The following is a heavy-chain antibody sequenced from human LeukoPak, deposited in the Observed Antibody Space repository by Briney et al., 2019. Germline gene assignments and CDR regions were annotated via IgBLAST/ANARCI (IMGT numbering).Heavy chain of an antibody. CDR3: ARGRTVADRMYYFDC. Sequence: PSETLSLTCAVYGGSFSGYYWSWIRQPPGKGLEWIGEINHSGSTNYNPSLKSRVTISVDTSKNQFSLKLSSVTAADTAVYYCARGRTVADRMYYFDCWGQGTLVTVSS. D-gene: IGHD6-19*01. CDR2: INHSGST. J-gene: IGHJ4*02. V-gene: IGHV4-34*01. CDR1: GGSFSGYY.